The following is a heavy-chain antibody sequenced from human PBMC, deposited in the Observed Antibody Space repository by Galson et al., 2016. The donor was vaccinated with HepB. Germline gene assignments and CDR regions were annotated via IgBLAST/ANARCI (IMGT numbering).Heavy chain of an antibody. J-gene: IGHJ6*02. CDR2: ISAYTGNT. V-gene: IGHV1-18*01. Sequence: SVKVSCKASGYTFTRYGINWVRQAPGHGLEWMGWISAYTGNTNYAQKFQYRVTWTTDTSTNTACLDLTSLRSDDTAGYYCARGLGYCSGGTCFFPYHYYGMDVWSQGTTVTVSS. CDR1: GYTFTRYG. CDR3: ARGLGYCSGGTCFFPYHYYGMDV. D-gene: IGHD2-15*01.